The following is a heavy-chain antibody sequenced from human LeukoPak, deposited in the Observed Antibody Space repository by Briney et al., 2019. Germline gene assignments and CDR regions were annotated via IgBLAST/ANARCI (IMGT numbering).Heavy chain of an antibody. J-gene: IGHJ4*02. CDR2: IYTSGST. CDR1: GGSISSCY. D-gene: IGHD5-24*01. Sequence: SETLSLTCTVSGGSISSCYWSWIRQRAGKGLEWIGRIYTSGSTNYNPSLKSRVTISVDTSKNQFSLKLSSVTAADTAVYYCARDRVEMATVYYFDYWGQGTLVTDPS. V-gene: IGHV4-4*07. CDR3: ARDRVEMATVYYFDY.